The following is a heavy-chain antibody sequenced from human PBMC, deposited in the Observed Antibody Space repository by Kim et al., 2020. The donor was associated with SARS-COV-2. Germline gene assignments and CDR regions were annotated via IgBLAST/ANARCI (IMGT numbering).Heavy chain of an antibody. Sequence: GGSLRLSCAASGFTFSGSYWMHWVRQVPGKGLVWVSRINSDGSSISYADSVRGRFTISRDNAKNTLYLQMNSLRAEDTAVYYCVRTSGFYFDYWGQETLV. V-gene: IGHV3-74*01. CDR1: GFTFSGSYW. CDR3: VRTSGFYFDY. D-gene: IGHD6-25*01. J-gene: IGHJ4*02. CDR2: INSDGSSI.